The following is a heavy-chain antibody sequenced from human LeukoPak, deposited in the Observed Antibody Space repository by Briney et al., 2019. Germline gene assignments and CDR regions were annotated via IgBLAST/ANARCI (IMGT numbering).Heavy chain of an antibody. Sequence: ASVKVSCKASGYTFTSYDINWVRQATGQGLEWMGWMNPNSGNTGYAQKSQGRVTMTRNTSISTAYMELSSLRSEDTAVYYCARADIVVVPAAILSWFDPWGQGTLVTVSS. V-gene: IGHV1-8*01. CDR1: GYTFTSYD. CDR2: MNPNSGNT. CDR3: ARADIVVVPAAILSWFDP. J-gene: IGHJ5*02. D-gene: IGHD2-2*01.